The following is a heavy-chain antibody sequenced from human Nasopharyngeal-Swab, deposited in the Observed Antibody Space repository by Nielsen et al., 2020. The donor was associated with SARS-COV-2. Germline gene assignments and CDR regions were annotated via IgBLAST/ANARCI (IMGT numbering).Heavy chain of an antibody. J-gene: IGHJ4*02. D-gene: IGHD2-15*01. CDR2: IYYSGST. CDR3: ARAVVWVGAAPSAIWGYFDY. V-gene: IGHV4-30-4*01. Sequence: CQAPGKGLEWIGYIYYSGSTYYNPSLKSRVTISVDTSKNQFSLKLSSVTAADTAVYYCARAVVWVGAAPSAIWGYFDYWGQGTLVTVSS.